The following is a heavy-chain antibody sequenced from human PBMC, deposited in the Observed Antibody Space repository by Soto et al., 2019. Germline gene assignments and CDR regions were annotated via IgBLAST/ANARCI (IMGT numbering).Heavy chain of an antibody. CDR2: IFSNDEK. CDR3: ARIRGSWLRSSLYYFDY. J-gene: IGHJ4*02. V-gene: IGHV2-26*01. CDR1: GFSLSNARMG. D-gene: IGHD5-12*01. Sequence: QVTLKESGPVLVKPTETLTLTCTVSGFSLSNARMGVSWIRQPPGKALEWLAHIFSNDEKSYSTSLKSRLTISKDTSKSQVVLTMTNMDPVDTATYYCARIRGSWLRSSLYYFDYWGQGTLVTVSS.